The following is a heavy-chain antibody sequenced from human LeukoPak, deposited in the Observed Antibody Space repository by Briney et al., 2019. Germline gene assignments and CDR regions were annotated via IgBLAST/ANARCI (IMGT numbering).Heavy chain of an antibody. CDR1: GGTFSSYA. D-gene: IGHD6-6*01. Sequence: SVEVSCKASGGTFSSYAISWVRQAPGQGLEWMGRIIPIFGTANYAQKFQGRDTITTDESTSTAYMELSSLRSEDTAVYYCARDLGSCKLGPWGQGTLVTVSS. J-gene: IGHJ5*02. V-gene: IGHV1-69*05. CDR3: ARDLGSCKLGP. CDR2: IIPIFGTA.